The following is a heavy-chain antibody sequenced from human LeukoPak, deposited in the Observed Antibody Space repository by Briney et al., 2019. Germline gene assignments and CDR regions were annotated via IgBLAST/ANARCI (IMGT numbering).Heavy chain of an antibody. CDR1: GYTFTGYY. CDR3: ARRVVRGVRFDP. Sequence: ASVKVSCKASGYTFTGYYMHWVRQAPGQGLEWMGWINPNSGGTNYAQKFQGRVTMTRDTYISTAYMELSRLRSDDTAVHYCARRVVRGVRFDPWGQGTLVTVSS. CDR2: INPNSGGT. D-gene: IGHD3-10*01. J-gene: IGHJ5*02. V-gene: IGHV1-2*02.